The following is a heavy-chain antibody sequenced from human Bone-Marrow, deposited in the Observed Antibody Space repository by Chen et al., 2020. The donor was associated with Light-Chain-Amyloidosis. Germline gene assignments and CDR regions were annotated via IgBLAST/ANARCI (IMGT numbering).Heavy chain of an antibody. CDR3: AKDISYDDILPGYPADAFDI. CDR1: GFAFRRYA. Sequence: EVQLVESGGGLLQRGGSLRLSCAASGFAFRRYAMRWVRQAPGKGLEWVSTIRGSGGSRYYGDSVKGRLTISRDNSKNALLLQMNSLRAEDTAVYYCAKDISYDDILPGYPADAFDIWGQGTMVTVSS. V-gene: IGHV3-23*04. J-gene: IGHJ3*02. D-gene: IGHD3-9*01. CDR2: IRGSGGSR.